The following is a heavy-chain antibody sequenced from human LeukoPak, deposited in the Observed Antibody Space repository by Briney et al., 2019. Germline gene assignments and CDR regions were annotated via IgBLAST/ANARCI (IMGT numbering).Heavy chain of an antibody. CDR3: ARVTYYYDSSGPDI. Sequence: PSETLSLTCTVSGGSISDYYWTWIRQSPGKGLEWIGYIYYSGSTNYNPSLKSRVTISVDTSKNQFSLKLSSVTAADTAVYYCARVTYYYDSSGPDIWGQGTMVTVSS. CDR1: GGSISDYY. CDR2: IYYSGST. J-gene: IGHJ3*02. V-gene: IGHV4-59*08. D-gene: IGHD3-22*01.